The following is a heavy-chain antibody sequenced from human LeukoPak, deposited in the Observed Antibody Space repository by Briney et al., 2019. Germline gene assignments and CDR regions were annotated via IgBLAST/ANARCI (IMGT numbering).Heavy chain of an antibody. J-gene: IGHJ3*02. CDR3: ARDPRYYDSSGYYPQCAFDI. CDR1: GYTFTGYY. V-gene: IGHV1-2*04. CDR2: INPNSGGT. D-gene: IGHD3-22*01. Sequence: ASVKVSCKASGYTFTGYYMHWVRQAPGQGLEWMGWINPNSGGTNYAQKFQGWVTMTRDTSISTAYMELSRLRSDDTAVYYCARDPRYYDSSGYYPQCAFDIWGQGTMVTVSS.